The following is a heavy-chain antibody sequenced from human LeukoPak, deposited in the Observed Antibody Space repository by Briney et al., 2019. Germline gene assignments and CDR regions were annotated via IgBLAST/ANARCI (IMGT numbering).Heavy chain of an antibody. Sequence: GGSLRLSFEASGFTFSSYSMNWVRQAPGKGLEWVSYISSSSSTIYYADSVKGRFTISRDNAKNSLYLQMNSLRAEDTAVYYCARDLDPQQPRFAFDIWGQGTMVTVSS. CDR3: ARDLDPQQPRFAFDI. J-gene: IGHJ3*02. D-gene: IGHD6-13*01. CDR2: ISSSSSTI. V-gene: IGHV3-48*01. CDR1: GFTFSSYS.